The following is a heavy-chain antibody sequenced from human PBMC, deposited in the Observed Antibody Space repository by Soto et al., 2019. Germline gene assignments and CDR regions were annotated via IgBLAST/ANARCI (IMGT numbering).Heavy chain of an antibody. CDR3: AREAGTPGLWYFDL. J-gene: IGHJ2*01. CDR1: GFTFSSYA. V-gene: IGHV3-64*02. D-gene: IGHD1-1*01. Sequence: GGSLRLSCAASGFTFSSYAMSWVRQAPGKGPEYVAVINNIGATTYYADSVKGRFTISRDNSKNTAFLQMGSLRDEDMAVYFCAREAGTPGLWYFDLWGRGTLVTVSS. CDR2: INNIGATT.